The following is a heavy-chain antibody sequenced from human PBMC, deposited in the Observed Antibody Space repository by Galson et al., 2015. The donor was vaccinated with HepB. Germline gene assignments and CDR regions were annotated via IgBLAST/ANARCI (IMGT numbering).Heavy chain of an antibody. J-gene: IGHJ3*02. V-gene: IGHV3-30-3*01. D-gene: IGHD2-2*02. Sequence: SLRLSCAASGFTFSSYAMHWVRQAPGKGLEWVAVISYDGSNKYYADSVKGRFTISRDNSKNTLYLQMNSLRAEDTAVYYCASLDIVVVPAAILHDAFDIWGQGTMVTVSS. CDR3: ASLDIVVVPAAILHDAFDI. CDR1: GFTFSSYA. CDR2: ISYDGSNK.